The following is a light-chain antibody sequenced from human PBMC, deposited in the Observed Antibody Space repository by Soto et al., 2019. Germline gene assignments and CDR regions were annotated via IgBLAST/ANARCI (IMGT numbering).Light chain of an antibody. V-gene: IGKV3-20*01. CDR2: GAS. CDR3: HQYGSSPDT. Sequence: EIVLTQSPGTLSLSPGERATLSCRASQSVTGSYLAWYQQKPGQAPRLLIYGASSRATGIPDRFRGSGSGTDFPLTISRLEPEDFAVYYCHQYGSSPDTVGQGTKLEIK. CDR1: QSVTGSY. J-gene: IGKJ2*01.